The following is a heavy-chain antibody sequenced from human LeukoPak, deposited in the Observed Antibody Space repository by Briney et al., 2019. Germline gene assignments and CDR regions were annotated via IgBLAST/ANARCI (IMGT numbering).Heavy chain of an antibody. CDR2: ITDSGGST. CDR1: RITFSSHA. V-gene: IGHV3-23*01. D-gene: IGHD3-10*01. Sequence: PGGSLRLSCAASRITFSSHAMTWVRQAPGKGLEWVSDITDSGGSTYYADSVKGRFTISRDNSKSTLYLQMNSLRAEDTAVYYCAINDSGSGSYINYWGQGTLVTVSS. J-gene: IGHJ4*02. CDR3: AINDSGSGSYINY.